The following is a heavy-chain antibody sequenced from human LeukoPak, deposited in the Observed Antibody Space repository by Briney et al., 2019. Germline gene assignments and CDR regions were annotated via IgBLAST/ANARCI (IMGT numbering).Heavy chain of an antibody. CDR3: AKDRCSNGVGCYYYYMDV. D-gene: IGHD2-8*01. CDR2: ISSSGSTI. Sequence: QTGGSLRLSCAASGFTFSSYEMNWVRQAPGKGLEWVSYISSSGSTIYYADSVKSRFSISRDSSKNILYLQMNSLRAEDTAVYYCAKDRCSNGVGCYYYYMDVWGKGTTVTISS. J-gene: IGHJ6*03. V-gene: IGHV3-48*03. CDR1: GFTFSSYE.